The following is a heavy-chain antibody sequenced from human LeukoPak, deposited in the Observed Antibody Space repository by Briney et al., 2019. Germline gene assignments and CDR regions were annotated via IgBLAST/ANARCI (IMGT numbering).Heavy chain of an antibody. J-gene: IGHJ4*02. Sequence: PGGSLRLSCAASGFTFSSYAMSWVRQAPGKGLEWVSAISGSGGSTYYADSVEGRFTISRDNSKNTLYLQMNSLRAEDTAVYYCAKDTSYSSGQFDYWGQGTLVTVSS. CDR1: GFTFSSYA. D-gene: IGHD6-19*01. CDR3: AKDTSYSSGQFDY. CDR2: ISGSGGST. V-gene: IGHV3-23*01.